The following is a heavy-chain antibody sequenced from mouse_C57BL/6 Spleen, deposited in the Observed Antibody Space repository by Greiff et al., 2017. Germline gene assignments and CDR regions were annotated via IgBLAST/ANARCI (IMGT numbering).Heavy chain of an antibody. D-gene: IGHD2-1*01. CDR3: AKGLYEFGNPFAY. Sequence: VQLQQSGPGLVQPSQSLSITCTASGFSLTSYGVHWVRQSPGKGLEWLGVIWRGGSTDYNAAFMSRLSINKDNSKSQVFFKMHSLQADDTAIYVCAKGLYEFGNPFAYWGQGTLVTVSA. CDR1: GFSLTSYG. CDR2: IWRGGST. J-gene: IGHJ3*01. V-gene: IGHV2-5*01.